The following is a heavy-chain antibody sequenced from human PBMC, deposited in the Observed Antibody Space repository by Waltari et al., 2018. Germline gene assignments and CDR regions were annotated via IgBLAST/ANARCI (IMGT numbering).Heavy chain of an antibody. J-gene: IGHJ4*02. CDR2: MRSDGISK. V-gene: IGHV3-30*02. D-gene: IGHD3-16*01. CDR1: GFTFSDYG. Sequence: QIQLVESGGGVVQPGGSLRLSCVASGFTFSDYGIHWVRQAPGKGLEWVAFMRSDGISKVYADSLKGRFTISRDDSKSTLYLQLNSLSAEDTAVYYCARISGFYYDRGSLTFLHWGRGTLLTVSS. CDR3: ARISGFYYDRGSLTFLH.